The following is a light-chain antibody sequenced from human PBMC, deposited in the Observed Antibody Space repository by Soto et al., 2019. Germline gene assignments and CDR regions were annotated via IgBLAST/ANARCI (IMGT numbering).Light chain of an antibody. Sequence: DIVMTQSPDSLAVSLGERATINCKSSQSVLYSSNNKNYLAWYQQRPGHPPKLLIYCASTRKSGVPDRFSGGGSGTDFTLTITSLQAEDVAVYYCQQYESTPPTFGQGTKLEIK. J-gene: IGKJ2*01. CDR1: QSVLYSSNNKNY. CDR3: QQYESTPPT. V-gene: IGKV4-1*01. CDR2: CAS.